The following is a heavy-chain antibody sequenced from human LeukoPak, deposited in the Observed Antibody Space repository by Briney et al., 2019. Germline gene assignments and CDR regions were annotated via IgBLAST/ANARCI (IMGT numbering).Heavy chain of an antibody. Sequence: GGSLRLSCAASAFTFSNYWMSWVRQAPGKGLEWVANIKRDGSEKYYVDSVKGRFTISRDNAKNSLYLQMNSLRAEDTAVYYCARIGDLSLPAAILFDYWGQGTLVIVSS. D-gene: IGHD2-2*02. J-gene: IGHJ4*02. CDR2: IKRDGSEK. V-gene: IGHV3-7*01. CDR1: AFTFSNYW. CDR3: ARIGDLSLPAAILFDY.